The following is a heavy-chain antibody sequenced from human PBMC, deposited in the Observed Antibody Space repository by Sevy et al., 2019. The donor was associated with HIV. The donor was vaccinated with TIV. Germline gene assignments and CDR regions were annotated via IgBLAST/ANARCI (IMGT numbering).Heavy chain of an antibody. D-gene: IGHD2-8*01. CDR1: GFAFYDYS. CDR2: LSFGCGKI. J-gene: IGHJ4*02. CDR3: AREGGTRPHDY. V-gene: IGHV3-23*01. Sequence: GGSLRLSCAASGFAFYDYSMSWIRQAPGKGLEWVATLSFGCGKINYADSVKGRFTISRDNSKKSFYLQMDNLRVEDTALYYCAREGGTRPHDYWGQGTRVTVSS.